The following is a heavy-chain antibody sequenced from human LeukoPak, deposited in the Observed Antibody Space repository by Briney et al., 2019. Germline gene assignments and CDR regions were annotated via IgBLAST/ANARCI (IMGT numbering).Heavy chain of an antibody. D-gene: IGHD5-24*01. CDR1: GFTFSSYW. V-gene: IGHV3-74*01. CDR2: INSDGSST. CDR3: ARDRHRDDYIHHFDY. J-gene: IGHJ4*02. Sequence: PGGSLRLSCAASGFTFSSYWMHWVRQAPGKGLVWVSRINSDGSSTSYADSVKGRFTISRDNAKNTLYLQMNSLRAEDTAVYYCARDRHRDDYIHHFDYWGQGTLVTVSS.